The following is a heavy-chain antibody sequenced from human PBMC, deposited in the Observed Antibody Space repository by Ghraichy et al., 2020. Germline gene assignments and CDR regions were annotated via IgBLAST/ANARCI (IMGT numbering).Heavy chain of an antibody. V-gene: IGHV1-18*01. Sequence: ASVKVSCKASGYTFTSYGISWVRQAPGQGLEWMGWISAYNGNTNYAQKLQGRVTMTTDTSTSTAYMELRSLRSDDTAVYYCARGNDFWSDDLDRLGAWFDPWGQGTLVTVSS. CDR1: GYTFTSYG. D-gene: IGHD3-3*01. J-gene: IGHJ5*02. CDR2: ISAYNGNT. CDR3: ARGNDFWSDDLDRLGAWFDP.